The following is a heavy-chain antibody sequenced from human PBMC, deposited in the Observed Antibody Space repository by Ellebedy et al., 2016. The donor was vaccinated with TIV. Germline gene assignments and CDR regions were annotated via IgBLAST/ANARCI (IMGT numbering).Heavy chain of an antibody. CDR2: VNNKTDGGTT. J-gene: IGHJ4*02. D-gene: IGHD6-6*01. CDR3: ARSRYPGARSSFDS. V-gene: IGHV3-15*01. CDR1: GFTFSNAW. Sequence: GESLKISCAASGFTFSNAWMSWVRQAPGKGLEWVGRVNNKTDGGTTDYAAPVKGRFTISRDDSKNTLYLQMNSLRVEDTALYHCARSRYPGARSSFDSWGQGTLVTVSS.